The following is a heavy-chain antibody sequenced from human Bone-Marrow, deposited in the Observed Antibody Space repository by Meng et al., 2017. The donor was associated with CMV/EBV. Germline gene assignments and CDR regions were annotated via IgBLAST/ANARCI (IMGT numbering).Heavy chain of an antibody. CDR1: GGPISNYY. CDR2: IYYSGST. Sequence: SETLSLTCTASGGPISNYYWSWIRQPPGKGLEWIGYIYYSGSTNYNPSLKSRVTIPVDTSKNQFSLKLSSVTAADTAVYYCARLVYCSSTSCPSGWFDPWGQGTLVTVSS. D-gene: IGHD2-2*01. J-gene: IGHJ5*02. V-gene: IGHV4-59*01. CDR3: ARLVYCSSTSCPSGWFDP.